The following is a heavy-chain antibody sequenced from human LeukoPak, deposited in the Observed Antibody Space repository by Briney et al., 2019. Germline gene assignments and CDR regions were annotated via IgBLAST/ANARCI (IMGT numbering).Heavy chain of an antibody. J-gene: IGHJ4*02. D-gene: IGHD2-21*01. V-gene: IGHV3-21*01. CDR3: ARDPYSTRGSVDY. Sequence: GGSLRLSCAASGFTFNGYSMNWVRQAPGKGLEWVSSISSSSSYIYYADSVKGRFTISRDNAKNSLYLQMNSLRAEDTAVYYCARDPYSTRGSVDYWGQGTLVTVSS. CDR2: ISSSSSYI. CDR1: GFTFNGYS.